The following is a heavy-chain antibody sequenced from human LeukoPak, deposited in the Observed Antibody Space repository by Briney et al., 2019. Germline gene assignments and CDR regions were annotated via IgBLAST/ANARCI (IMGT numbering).Heavy chain of an antibody. Sequence: AASVKVSCKASGYTFTGYYMHWVRQAPGQGLEWMGRINPNSGGTNYAQKFQGRVTMTRDTSISTAYMELSRLRPDDTAVYYCARDVTIAVRSDYYYYYMDVWGKGTTVTVSS. CDR2: INPNSGGT. CDR3: ARDVTIAVRSDYYYYYMDV. D-gene: IGHD6-19*01. CDR1: GYTFTGYY. J-gene: IGHJ6*03. V-gene: IGHV1-2*06.